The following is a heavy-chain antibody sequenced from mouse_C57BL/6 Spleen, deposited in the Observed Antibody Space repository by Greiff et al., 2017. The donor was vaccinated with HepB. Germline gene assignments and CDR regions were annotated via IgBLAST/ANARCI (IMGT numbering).Heavy chain of an antibody. CDR3: ARSFPDGYYSHFDY. D-gene: IGHD2-3*01. CDR1: GYAFSSSW. CDR2: IYPGDGDT. V-gene: IGHV1-82*01. Sequence: VQLQQSGPELVKPGASVKISCKASGYAFSSSWMNWVKQRPGKGLEWIGRIYPGDGDTNYNGKLKGKATLTADKSSSTAYMQLSSLTSEDSAVYFCARSFPDGYYSHFDYWGQGTTLTVSS. J-gene: IGHJ2*01.